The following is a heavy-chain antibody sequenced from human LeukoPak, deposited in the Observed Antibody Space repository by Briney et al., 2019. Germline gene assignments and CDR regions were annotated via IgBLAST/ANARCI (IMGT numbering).Heavy chain of an antibody. Sequence: LSLACAVYGGSFSGYYWSWIRQPPGKGLEWVSYISSSGSTIYYADSVKGRFTISRDNAKNSLYLQMNSLRAEDTAVYYCAELGITMIGGVWGKGTTVTISS. CDR1: GGSFSGYY. V-gene: IGHV3-11*04. D-gene: IGHD3-10*02. J-gene: IGHJ6*04. CDR3: AELGITMIGGV. CDR2: ISSSGSTI.